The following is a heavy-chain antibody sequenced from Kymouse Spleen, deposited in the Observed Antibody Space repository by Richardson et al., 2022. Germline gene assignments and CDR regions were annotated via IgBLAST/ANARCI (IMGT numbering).Heavy chain of an antibody. Sequence: EVQLVESGGGLVQPGGSLRLSCAASGFTFSSYWMSWVRQAPGKGLEWVANIKQDGSEKYYVDSVKGRFTISRDNAKNSLYLQMNSLRAEDTAVYYCARERYYDFWSGPYYFDYWGQGTLVTVSS. CDR1: GFTFSSYW. D-gene: IGHD3-3*01. J-gene: IGHJ4*02. V-gene: IGHV3-7*01. CDR3: ARERYYDFWSGPYYFDY. CDR2: IKQDGSEK.